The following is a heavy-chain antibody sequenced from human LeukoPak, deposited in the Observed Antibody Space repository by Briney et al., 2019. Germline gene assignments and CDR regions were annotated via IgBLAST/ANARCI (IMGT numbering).Heavy chain of an antibody. CDR3: VRDTGVSAYNDY. Sequence: GGSLRLSCAASGFTFSSHTMNWVRQAPGKGLEWVSAIGGSGGRTDYADAVKGRFTISRDNSRNTLYLQMTSLRAEDTAVYYCVRDTGVSAYNDYCGQGTLVTVSS. J-gene: IGHJ4*02. D-gene: IGHD2-8*02. CDR2: IGGSGGRT. V-gene: IGHV3-23*01. CDR1: GFTFSSHT.